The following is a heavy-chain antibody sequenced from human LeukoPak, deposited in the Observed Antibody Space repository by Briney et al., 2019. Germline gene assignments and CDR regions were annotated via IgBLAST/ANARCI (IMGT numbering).Heavy chain of an antibody. CDR1: GYTFTVYH. V-gene: IGHV1-2*02. CDR3: ARRYSPTGPFDY. CDR2: IIPNSGGT. Sequence: ASVTVSCKASGYTFTVYHIYWVRQAPGQGLEWMGWIIPNSGGTNYAQKFQGRVTMTKDTSISTAYMELSRLGSDDTAVYYCARRYSPTGPFDYWGPGTLVTVSS. D-gene: IGHD1-14*01. J-gene: IGHJ4*02.